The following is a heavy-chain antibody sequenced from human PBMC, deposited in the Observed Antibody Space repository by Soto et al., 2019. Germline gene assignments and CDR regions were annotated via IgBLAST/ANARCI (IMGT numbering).Heavy chain of an antibody. CDR1: GFTFDDYA. D-gene: IGHD3-22*01. J-gene: IGHJ3*02. CDR3: AKDQGLDEAGAFDI. V-gene: IGHV3-9*01. CDR2: ISWNSGSI. Sequence: GGSLRLSCAASGFTFDDYAMHWVRQAPGKGLEWVSGISWNSGSIGYADSVKGRFTISRDNAKNSLYLQMNSLRAEDTALYYCAKDQGLDEAGAFDIWGQGTMVTVSS.